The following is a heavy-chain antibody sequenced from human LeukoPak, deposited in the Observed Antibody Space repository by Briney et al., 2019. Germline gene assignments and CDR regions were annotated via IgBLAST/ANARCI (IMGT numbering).Heavy chain of an antibody. CDR1: GFTVSSNY. CDR2: IYSGGST. J-gene: IGHJ3*02. D-gene: IGHD2-2*01. V-gene: IGHV3-66*02. Sequence: GGSLRLSCAASGFTVSSNYMSWVRQAPGKGLEWVSVIYSGGSTYYADSVKGRFTISRDNSKNTLYLQMNSLRAEDTAVYYCAGPQYCSSTSCYPDAFDIWGQGTMVTVPS. CDR3: AGPQYCSSTSCYPDAFDI.